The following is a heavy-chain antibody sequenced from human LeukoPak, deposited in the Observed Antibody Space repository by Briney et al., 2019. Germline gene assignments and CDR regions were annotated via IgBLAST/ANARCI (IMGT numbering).Heavy chain of an antibody. J-gene: IGHJ6*03. CDR2: IRYDGSNK. CDR1: GFTFSNYG. D-gene: IGHD6-19*01. V-gene: IGHV3-30*02. CDR3: AKVGFPGIAVAGNYYYYYMDV. Sequence: GGSLRLSCAAPGFTFSNYGMHWVRQAPGKGLEWVAFIRYDGSNKYYADSVKGRFTISRDNSKNTLYLQMNSLRAEDTAVYYCAKVGFPGIAVAGNYYYYYMDVWGKGTTVTISS.